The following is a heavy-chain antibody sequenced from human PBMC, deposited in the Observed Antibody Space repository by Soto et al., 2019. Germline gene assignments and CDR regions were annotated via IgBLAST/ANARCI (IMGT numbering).Heavy chain of an antibody. Sequence: SETLSLTCTVSGGSISSGGYYWIWIRQHPGKGLEWIGYIYYSGSTYYNPSLKSRVTISVDTSKNQFSLKLSSVTAADTAVYYCARVDYYDSSGYQVWGQGTLVTVSS. CDR1: GGSISSGGYY. J-gene: IGHJ4*02. V-gene: IGHV4-31*03. D-gene: IGHD3-22*01. CDR3: ARVDYYDSSGYQV. CDR2: IYYSGST.